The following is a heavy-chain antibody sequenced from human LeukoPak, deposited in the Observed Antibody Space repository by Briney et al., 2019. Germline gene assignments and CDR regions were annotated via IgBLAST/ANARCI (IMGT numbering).Heavy chain of an antibody. CDR3: ASFPSGSYSAY. Sequence: PGGSLRLSCAASGFSFSGSGMHWVRQASGKGLEWVGHIRSQADSYATVYGASVKGRFTITRDDSENMAYLQMNSLKTEDTAVYYCASFPSGSYSAYWGQGTLVTVSS. CDR2: IRSQADSYAT. J-gene: IGHJ4*02. V-gene: IGHV3-73*01. D-gene: IGHD1-26*01. CDR1: GFSFSGSG.